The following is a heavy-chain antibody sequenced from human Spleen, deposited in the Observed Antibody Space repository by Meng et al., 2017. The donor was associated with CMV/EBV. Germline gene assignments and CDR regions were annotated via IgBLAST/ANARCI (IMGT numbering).Heavy chain of an antibody. V-gene: IGHV3-66*01. Sequence: EVQLVESGGGLVQLGGSLRLSCAASGFTVSSNYMSWVRQAPGKGLEWVSVIYSGGSTYYADSVKGRFTISRDNSKNTLYLQMNSLRAEDTAVYYCARDSSGSAFDPWDQGPLVTVDS. J-gene: IGHJ5*02. CDR2: IYSGGST. CDR3: ARDSSGSAFDP. CDR1: GFTVSSNY. D-gene: IGHD1-26*01.